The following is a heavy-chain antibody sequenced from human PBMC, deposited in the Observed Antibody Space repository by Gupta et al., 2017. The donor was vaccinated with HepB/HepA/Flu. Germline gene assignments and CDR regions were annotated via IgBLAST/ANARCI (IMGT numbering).Heavy chain of an antibody. J-gene: IGHJ5*02. CDR3: AKSDWFDP. Sequence: EMQLVESGGGLVQPGGSLRLSCAGSGFTFSTYWMHWVRQAPGKGLVWVARIKNDGSSTSYADSVKGRFTISRDNAKNTLYLQMNSLRVEDTAVYYCAKSDWFDPWGQGTLVTVSS. V-gene: IGHV3-74*01. CDR2: IKNDGSST. CDR1: GFTFSTYW.